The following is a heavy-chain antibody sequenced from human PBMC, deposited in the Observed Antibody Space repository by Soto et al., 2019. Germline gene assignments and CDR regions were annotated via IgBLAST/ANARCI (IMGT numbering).Heavy chain of an antibody. CDR3: AKDIGLRLLYYGSGSYYDY. V-gene: IGHV3-9*01. J-gene: IGHJ4*02. D-gene: IGHD3-10*01. CDR2: ISWDIGSI. CDR1: GFTFDDYA. Sequence: EVQLVESGGGLVQPGRSLRLSCAASGFTFDDYAMHWVRQAPGKGLELVSGISWDIGSIGYADSVKGRFTISRDNAKNSLYLQMNSLRAEDTALYYCAKDIGLRLLYYGSGSYYDYWGQGTLVTVSS.